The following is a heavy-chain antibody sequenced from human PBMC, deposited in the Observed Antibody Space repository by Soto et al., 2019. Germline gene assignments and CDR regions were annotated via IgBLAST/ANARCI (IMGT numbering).Heavy chain of an antibody. V-gene: IGHV4-61*01. D-gene: IGHD3-3*01. CDR2: VYYTGTT. CDR3: ARMMFGEVPDSFDP. CDR1: GGFVSSASYF. J-gene: IGHJ5*02. Sequence: QVQLQESGPGLVKPSETLSLTCTVSGGFVSSASYFWSWIRQPPGKEMEFIAYVYYTGTTKYSPSLKSRASISFDTPKTQFSLTLSPVTTAHTAIYSCARMMFGEVPDSFDPWGQGILVTVS.